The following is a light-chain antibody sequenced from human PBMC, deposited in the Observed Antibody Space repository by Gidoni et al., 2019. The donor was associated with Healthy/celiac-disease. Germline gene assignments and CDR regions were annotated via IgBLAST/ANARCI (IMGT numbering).Light chain of an antibody. V-gene: IGKV3-11*01. CDR1: QSVSSY. J-gene: IGKJ3*01. CDR2: AAS. CDR3: QQRSNWPLT. Sequence: EIVLTQSPATLSLSPGERATLSCRASQSVSSYLAWYQQKPGQAPRRLIYAASKRATGIPARFSGSGSGTDFTLTISSLEPEDFAVYYCQQRSNWPLTFGPGTKVDIK.